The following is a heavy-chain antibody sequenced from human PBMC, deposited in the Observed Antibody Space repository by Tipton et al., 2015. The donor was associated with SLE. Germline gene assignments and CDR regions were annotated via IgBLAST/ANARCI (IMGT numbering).Heavy chain of an antibody. V-gene: IGHV3-64*04. CDR1: GFTFSSYA. Sequence: SLRLSCSASGFTFSSYAMHWVRQAPGKGLEYVSAISSNGGSTYYADSVKGRFTISSDNSKNTLYLQMNSLRAEDTAVYYCAKGGSAAGYYSYGMDVWGQGTTVTVSS. J-gene: IGHJ6*02. CDR3: AKGGSAAGYYSYGMDV. CDR2: ISSNGGST. D-gene: IGHD3-10*01.